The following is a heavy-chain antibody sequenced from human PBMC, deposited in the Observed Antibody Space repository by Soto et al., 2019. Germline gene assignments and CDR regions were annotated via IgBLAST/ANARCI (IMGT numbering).Heavy chain of an antibody. J-gene: IGHJ6*02. CDR2: ISYDGSNK. CDR3: ASDPSKVRGVNSYCHYGMDV. Sequence: GGTLTLSCAASGFTFSSYAMHWVRQVPDKGLELVAVISYDGSNKYYSDSVKGRFTISRDNSKNTLYLQMNSLRAEDTAVYYFASDPSKVRGVNSYCHYGMDVWGQGTTVTVSS. D-gene: IGHD3-10*01. V-gene: IGHV3-30-3*01. CDR1: GFTFSSYA.